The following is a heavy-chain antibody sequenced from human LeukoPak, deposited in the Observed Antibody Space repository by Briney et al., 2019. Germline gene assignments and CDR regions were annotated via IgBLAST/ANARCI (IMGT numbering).Heavy chain of an antibody. V-gene: IGHV3-74*01. CDR1: GFTFTNHW. J-gene: IGHJ4*02. Sequence: GGSLRLSCEVSGFTFTNHWMHWVRQPPGKGLVWVSRINNDGSDAVYADSVKGRFTISRDNAKNTLYLQMNSLRVEDTAIYYCARGYIGPDYWGQGTLVTVSS. D-gene: IGHD5-18*01. CDR3: ARGYIGPDY. CDR2: INNDGSDA.